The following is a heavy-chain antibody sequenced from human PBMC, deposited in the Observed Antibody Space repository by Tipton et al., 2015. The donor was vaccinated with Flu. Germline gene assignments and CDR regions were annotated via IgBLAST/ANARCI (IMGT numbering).Heavy chain of an antibody. CDR2: IYHSGST. D-gene: IGHD2-21*02. J-gene: IGHJ3*02. CDR3: ATHCVGVCSHAFDI. CDR1: GGSISSSSHY. Sequence: TLSLTCTVSGGSISSSSHYWGWIRQPPGKGLEWIGSIYHSGSTYYNPSLKSRVTISVDTSKNQFSLKLGSVTAGDTAVYYCATHCVGVCSHAFDIWGQGTMVTVSS. V-gene: IGHV4-39*07.